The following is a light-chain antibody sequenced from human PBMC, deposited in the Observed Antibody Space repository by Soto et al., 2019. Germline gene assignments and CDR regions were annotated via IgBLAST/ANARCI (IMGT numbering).Light chain of an antibody. CDR1: QSISSY. CDR2: ATS. Sequence: DIQMTQSPTSLSASARDRVIITCRASQSISSYVNWYQQKPGKALKLLIYATSRVQSGVPSRFSGSGFGKEFTHTINSLQPDDSATYYCQQSYHIPYTFGQGTNLEIK. CDR3: QQSYHIPYT. V-gene: IGKV1-39*01. J-gene: IGKJ2*01.